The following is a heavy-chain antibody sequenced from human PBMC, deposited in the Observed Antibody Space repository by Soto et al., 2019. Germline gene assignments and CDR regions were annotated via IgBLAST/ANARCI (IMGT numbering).Heavy chain of an antibody. Sequence: ASVKVSCKASGYTFTSYAMHWVRQAPGQRLEWMGWINAGNGNTKYSQKFQGRVTITRDTSASTAYMELSSLRSEDTAVYYCARSCSGGSCYLIFDYWGQGTLVTVSS. V-gene: IGHV1-3*01. CDR1: GYTFTSYA. D-gene: IGHD2-15*01. CDR2: INAGNGNT. CDR3: ARSCSGGSCYLIFDY. J-gene: IGHJ4*02.